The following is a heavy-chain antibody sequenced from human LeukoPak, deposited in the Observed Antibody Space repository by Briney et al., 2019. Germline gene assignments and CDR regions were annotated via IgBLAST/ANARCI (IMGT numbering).Heavy chain of an antibody. Sequence: ASVKVSCKASGYTFTSYDINWVRQATGQGPEWMGWMNPNSGNTGYAQKFQGRVTMTRNTSISTAYMELSSLRSEDTAVYYCARDLEYSSSWYPSWFDPWGQGTLVTVSS. V-gene: IGHV1-8*01. D-gene: IGHD6-13*01. CDR3: ARDLEYSSSWYPSWFDP. J-gene: IGHJ5*02. CDR2: MNPNSGNT. CDR1: GYTFTSYD.